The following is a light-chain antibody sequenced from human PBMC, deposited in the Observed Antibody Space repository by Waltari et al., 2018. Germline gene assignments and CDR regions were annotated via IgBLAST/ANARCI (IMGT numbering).Light chain of an antibody. J-gene: IGKJ1*01. CDR2: AAS. CDR3: QQYNNWPRT. V-gene: IGKV3-15*01. CDR1: ESISSN. Sequence: EIMMTQSPATLSVSPGERATLSCRASESISSNLAWYQQKPGHAPRLLIYAASTRTTGLPARFSGSGSGTDFTLTISSLQSEDFAVYYCQQYNNWPRTFGQGTKVEIK.